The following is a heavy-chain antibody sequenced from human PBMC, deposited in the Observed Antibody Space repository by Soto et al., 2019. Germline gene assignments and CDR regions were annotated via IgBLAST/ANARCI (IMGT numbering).Heavy chain of an antibody. CDR1: GGSFSGYY. Sequence: ETLSLTCAVYGGSFSGYYWSWIRQPPGKGLEWIGEINHSGSTNYNPSLKSRVTISVDTSKNQFSLKLSSVTAADTAVYYCARVRGYYYGSGTPGNWFDPWGQGTLVTVSS. V-gene: IGHV4-34*01. D-gene: IGHD3-10*01. CDR2: INHSGST. J-gene: IGHJ5*02. CDR3: ARVRGYYYGSGTPGNWFDP.